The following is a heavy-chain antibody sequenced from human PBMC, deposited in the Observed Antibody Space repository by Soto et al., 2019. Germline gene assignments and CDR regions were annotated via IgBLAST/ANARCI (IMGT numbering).Heavy chain of an antibody. CDR1: GYSFTSYW. J-gene: IGHJ4*02. V-gene: IGHV5-51*01. CDR2: VYPGDSDT. Sequence: PGESLKISCKGSGYSFTSYWIGWVRQMPGKGLEWMGIVYPGDSDTRYSPSFQGQVTISADKSISTAYLQWSSLKASDTAMYYCAIGLAMATSPFDYWGQRTLVTVSS. CDR3: AIGLAMATSPFDY. D-gene: IGHD5-12*01.